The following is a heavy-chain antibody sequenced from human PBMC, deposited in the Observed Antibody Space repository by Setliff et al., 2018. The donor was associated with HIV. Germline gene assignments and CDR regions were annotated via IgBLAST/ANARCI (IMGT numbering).Heavy chain of an antibody. CDR2: FYGGGSV. CDR3: AEGEVTTLDY. V-gene: IGHV3-53*01. D-gene: IGHD4-4*01. CDR1: GFNVTIND. J-gene: IGHJ4*02. Sequence: GGSLRLSCAASGFNVTINDMSWVRQAPGKGLEWVSVFYGGGSVFYADSVKGRFTMSRDISKNMLFFHLNNLRAEDTAVYYCAEGEVTTLDYWGQGTLVTVSS.